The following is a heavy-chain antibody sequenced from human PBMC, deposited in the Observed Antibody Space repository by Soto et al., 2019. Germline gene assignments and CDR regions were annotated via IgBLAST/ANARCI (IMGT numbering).Heavy chain of an antibody. CDR1: GCTFTSYY. D-gene: IGHD2-2*01. CDR3: ARGEWCSSTSCYVTGIYYYYYGMDV. CDR2: INPSGGST. J-gene: IGHJ6*02. V-gene: IGHV1-46*01. Sequence: ASVKVSCKASGCTFTSYYMHWVRQAPGQGLEWMGIINPSGGSTSYAQKFQGRVTMTRDTSTSTVYMELSSLRSEDTAVYYCARGEWCSSTSCYVTGIYYYYYGMDVWGQGTTVTVSS.